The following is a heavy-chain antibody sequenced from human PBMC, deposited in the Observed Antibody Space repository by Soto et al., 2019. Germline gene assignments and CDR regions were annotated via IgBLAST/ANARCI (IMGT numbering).Heavy chain of an antibody. V-gene: IGHV1-18*04. CDR2: ISAYNGNT. D-gene: IGHD3-9*01. J-gene: IGHJ6*02. Sequence: ASVKVSCKASGYTFTSYGISWVRQAPGQGLEWMGWISAYNGNTNYAQKLQGRVTMTTDTSTSTAYMELRSLRSDDTAVYYCARDWSVLRHFGWLGFGSPTPSGIDVWGQGTTVTVSS. CDR1: GYTFTSYG. CDR3: ARDWSVLRHFGWLGFGSPTPSGIDV.